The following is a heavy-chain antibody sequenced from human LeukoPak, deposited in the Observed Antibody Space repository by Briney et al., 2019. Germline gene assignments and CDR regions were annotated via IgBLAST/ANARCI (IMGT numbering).Heavy chain of an antibody. D-gene: IGHD6-19*01. CDR1: GYTFTGYY. CDR3: ARDSSGWNNWFDP. V-gene: IGHV1-2*02. J-gene: IGHJ5*02. CDR2: INPNSGGT. Sequence: ASVKVSCKASGYTFTGYYMHWVRQAPRQGLEWMGWINPNSGGTNYAQKFQGRVTMTRDTSISTAYMELSRLRSDDTAVYYCARDSSGWNNWFDPWGQGTLVTVSS.